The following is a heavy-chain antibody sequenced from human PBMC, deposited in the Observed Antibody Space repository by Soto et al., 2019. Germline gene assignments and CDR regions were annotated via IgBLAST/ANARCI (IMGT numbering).Heavy chain of an antibody. D-gene: IGHD3-3*01. V-gene: IGHV1-18*04. J-gene: IGHJ3*02. CDR1: GYTFTSYG. Sequence: ASVKVSCNASGYTFTSYGISWVRQAPGQGLEWMGWISAYNGNTNDAQKLQGRVTMTTDTSTSTAYMELRSLRSDDTAVYYCATDPRLKIFRAVIPSGAFDIWGQGTMVTVSS. CDR2: ISAYNGNT. CDR3: ATDPRLKIFRAVIPSGAFDI.